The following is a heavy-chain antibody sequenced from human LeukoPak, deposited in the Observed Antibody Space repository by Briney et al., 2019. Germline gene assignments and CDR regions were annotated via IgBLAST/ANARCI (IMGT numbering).Heavy chain of an antibody. CDR1: GGSISSYY. V-gene: IGHV4-59*06. Sequence: SETLSLTCTVSGGSISSYYWSWIRQHPGKGLEWIGSIYYSGSTYYNPSLESRVTLSVDTSKKQFSLRLSSVTAADTAVYYCARVVYYDSGRAFDYWGQGTLVTVSS. CDR2: IYYSGST. J-gene: IGHJ4*02. CDR3: ARVVYYDSGRAFDY. D-gene: IGHD3-10*01.